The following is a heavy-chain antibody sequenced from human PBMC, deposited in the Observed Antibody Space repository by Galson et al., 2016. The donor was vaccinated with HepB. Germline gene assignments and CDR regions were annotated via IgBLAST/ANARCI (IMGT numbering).Heavy chain of an antibody. J-gene: IGHJ4*02. CDR1: GLPLSSYS. CDR2: ISRSSNTK. CDR3: ASGVHGYYFAC. D-gene: IGHD3-10*01. Sequence: SLRLSCAASGLPLSSYSMNWVRQAPGKGLEWVSDISRSSNTKYYADSAKGRFTVSRDNAWNSLFLQMDSLRDDDTAVYYCASGVHGYYFACWGQGTLVTVSS. V-gene: IGHV3-48*02.